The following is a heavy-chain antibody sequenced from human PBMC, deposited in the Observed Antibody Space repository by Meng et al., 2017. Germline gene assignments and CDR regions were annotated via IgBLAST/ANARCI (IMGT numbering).Heavy chain of an antibody. V-gene: IGHV4-34*01. CDR2: INHSGST. D-gene: IGHD3-22*01. J-gene: IGHJ4*02. CDR3: AREVDDSSGYYFDY. CDR1: GGSFSGYY. Sequence: GSLRLSCAVYGGSFSGYYWSWIRQPPGKGLEWIGEINHSGSTNYNPSLKSRVTISVDTSKNQFSLKLSSVTAADTAVYYCAREVDDSSGYYFDYWGQGTRVTRFS.